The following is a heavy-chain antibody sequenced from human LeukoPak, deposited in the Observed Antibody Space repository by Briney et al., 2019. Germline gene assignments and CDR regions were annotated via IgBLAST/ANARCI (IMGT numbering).Heavy chain of an antibody. CDR3: ASSSAGYRSSGDLDY. CDR2: ISAYNGNT. CDR1: GYTFTSYG. D-gene: IGHD1-1*01. Sequence: ASVKASCKASGYTFTSYGISWVRQAPGQGLEWMGWISAYNGNTNYAQKLQGRVTMTTDTSTSTAYMELRSLRSDDTAAYYCASSSAGYRSSGDLDYWGQGTLVTVSS. V-gene: IGHV1-18*01. J-gene: IGHJ4*02.